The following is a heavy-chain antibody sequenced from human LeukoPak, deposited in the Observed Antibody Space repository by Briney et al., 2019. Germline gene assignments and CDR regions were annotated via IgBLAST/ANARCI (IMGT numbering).Heavy chain of an antibody. CDR2: IYYSGST. J-gene: IGHJ4*02. CDR3: ARDGFRNDCTGDTCYLRGRATYYFDY. D-gene: IGHD2-15*01. V-gene: IGHV4-39*02. CDR1: GGSISSSSYY. Sequence: SETLSLTCTVSGGSISSSSYYWGWIRQPPGKGLEWIGSIYYSGSTYYNSSLKSRVTISVDTSKNQFSLKLSSVTAADTAVYYCARDGFRNDCTGDTCYLRGRATYYFDYWGQGTQVTVSS.